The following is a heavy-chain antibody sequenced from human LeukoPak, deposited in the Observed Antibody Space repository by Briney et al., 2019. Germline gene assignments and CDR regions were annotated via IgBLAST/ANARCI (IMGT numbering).Heavy chain of an antibody. CDR3: AKHLTYYYDSSGKREYFQH. CDR2: ISGSGGST. J-gene: IGHJ1*01. V-gene: IGHV3-23*01. Sequence: PGGSLRLFCAASGFTFSSYAMSWVRQAPGKGLEWVSAISGSGGSTYYADSVKGRFTISRDNSKNTLYLQMNSLRAEDTAVYYCAKHLTYYYDSSGKREYFQHWGQGTLVTVSP. CDR1: GFTFSSYA. D-gene: IGHD3-22*01.